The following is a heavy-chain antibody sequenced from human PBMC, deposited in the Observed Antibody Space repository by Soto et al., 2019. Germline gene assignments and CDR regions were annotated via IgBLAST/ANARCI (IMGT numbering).Heavy chain of an antibody. D-gene: IGHD5-12*01. Sequence: ASVKVSCKASGYTFTGYYMHWVRQAPGQGLEWMGWINPNSGGTNYAQKFQGRVTMTRDTSISTAYMELSRLRSDDTAVYYCARVDPPSSYDQGIDYWGQGTLVTVSS. CDR1: GYTFTGYY. CDR2: INPNSGGT. V-gene: IGHV1-2*02. J-gene: IGHJ4*02. CDR3: ARVDPPSSYDQGIDY.